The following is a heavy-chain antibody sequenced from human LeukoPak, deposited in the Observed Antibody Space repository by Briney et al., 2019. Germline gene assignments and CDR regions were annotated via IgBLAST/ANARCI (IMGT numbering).Heavy chain of an antibody. J-gene: IGHJ3*02. CDR3: ARVLRTTIFGVVHDAFDI. Sequence: GGSLRLSCAASGFTFSSYSMNWVRQAPGKGLEWVSYISSSSSTIYYADSVKGRFTISRDNAKNSLYLQMNSLRAEDTAVNYCARVLRTTIFGVVHDAFDIWGQGTMVTVSS. CDR2: ISSSSSTI. CDR1: GFTFSSYS. D-gene: IGHD3-3*01. V-gene: IGHV3-48*04.